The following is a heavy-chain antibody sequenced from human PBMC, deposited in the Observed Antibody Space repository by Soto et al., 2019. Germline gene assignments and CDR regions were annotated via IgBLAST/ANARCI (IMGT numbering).Heavy chain of an antibody. V-gene: IGHV3-48*03. CDR3: ARDRGGDVGQFLFPDGFDL. D-gene: IGHD3-10*01. CDR2: IGGSGGTK. Sequence: PGGSLRLSCAASGFTFSSYEMNWVRQAPGKGVEWISYIGGSGGTKYSADSVKGRFTISRDNAQNSLHLQMNSLRVEDTAVYYCARDRGGDVGQFLFPDGFDLWGQGTLVTVSS. CDR1: GFTFSSYE. J-gene: IGHJ3*01.